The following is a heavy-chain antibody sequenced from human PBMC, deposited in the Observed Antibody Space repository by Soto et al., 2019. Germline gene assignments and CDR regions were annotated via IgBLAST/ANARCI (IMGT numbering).Heavy chain of an antibody. CDR2: IYHSGST. CDR3: ARAMTTLTTFDD. CDR1: GGSISSGGYS. Sequence: PSETLSLTCAVSGGSISSGGYSWSWIRQPPGKGLEWIAYIYHSGSTYYNPSLKSRVTISVDRSKNQFSLKLSSVTAADTAVYYCARAMTTLTTFDDCGQGTLVTVSS. V-gene: IGHV4-30-2*01. D-gene: IGHD4-17*01. J-gene: IGHJ4*02.